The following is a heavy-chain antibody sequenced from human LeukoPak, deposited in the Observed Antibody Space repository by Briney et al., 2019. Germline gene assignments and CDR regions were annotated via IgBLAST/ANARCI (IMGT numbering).Heavy chain of an antibody. D-gene: IGHD6-19*01. CDR3: ARETMLAGFASGLGFNY. CDR1: RGSISSYY. Sequence: SETLSLTCTVSRGSISSYYWSWIRQPPGKGLEWIGYIYYNGRTNYNPSLKSRFTISVDTSRNQFSLKLSSVTAADTATYYCARETMLAGFASGLGFNYWGQGILVIVSS. CDR2: IYYNGRT. V-gene: IGHV4-59*01. J-gene: IGHJ4*02.